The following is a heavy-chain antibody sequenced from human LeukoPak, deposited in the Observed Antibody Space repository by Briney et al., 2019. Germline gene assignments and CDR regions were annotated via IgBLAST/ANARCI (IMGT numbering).Heavy chain of an antibody. J-gene: IGHJ4*02. V-gene: IGHV3-23*01. CDR3: AKDKISGQFDY. CDR1: RCIFTNYA. CDR2: ISGSGGST. Sequence: GGSLRLSCAASRCIFTNYAMSWVRQAPGKGLEWVSAISGSGGSTYYADSVKGRFTISRDNPKNTLYLQMYSLRAEDTAVYYCAKDKISGQFDYWGQGTLVTVSS. D-gene: IGHD3-10*01.